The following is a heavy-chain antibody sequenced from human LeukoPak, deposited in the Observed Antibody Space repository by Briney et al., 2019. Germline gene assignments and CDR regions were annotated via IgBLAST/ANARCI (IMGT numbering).Heavy chain of an antibody. CDR1: GYTFIGYY. V-gene: IGHV1-2*02. CDR2: INPDNGGT. Sequence: ASVKVSCKASGYTFIGYYMHWVRQAPGQGLEWMGWINPDNGGTNYAQKFQGRITMTRDTSIITAYMELSRLRSDDTAVYYCTTSDDILIPFDPWGQGTLVTVSS. CDR3: TTSDDILIPFDP. J-gene: IGHJ5*02. D-gene: IGHD3-9*01.